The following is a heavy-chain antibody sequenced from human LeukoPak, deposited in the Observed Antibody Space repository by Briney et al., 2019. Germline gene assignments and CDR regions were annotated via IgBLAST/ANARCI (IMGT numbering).Heavy chain of an antibody. CDR3: AGASYDSSGVH. CDR1: GGSISSYY. D-gene: IGHD3-22*01. Sequence: SETLSLTCTVSGGSISSYYWSWVRQPPGKGLEWIGYVYYSGSTNYNPSLKSRVTISVDTSKNQFSLKLSSVTAADTAVYYCAGASYDSSGVHWGQGTLVTVSS. CDR2: VYYSGST. J-gene: IGHJ4*02. V-gene: IGHV4-59*01.